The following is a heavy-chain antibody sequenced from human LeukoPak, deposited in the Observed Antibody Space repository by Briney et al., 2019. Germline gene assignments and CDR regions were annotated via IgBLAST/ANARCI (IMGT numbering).Heavy chain of an antibody. CDR2: ISAYNGNT. CDR3: ARITMVRGVIITSPYFDY. CDR1: GYTFTSYG. Sequence: ASVKVSCKASGYTFTSYGISCVRHAPGQGLEWMGWISAYNGNTNYAQKLQGRVTMTTDTSTSTAYMELRSLRSDDTAVYHCARITMVRGVIITSPYFDYWGQGTLVTVSS. V-gene: IGHV1-18*01. D-gene: IGHD3-10*01. J-gene: IGHJ4*02.